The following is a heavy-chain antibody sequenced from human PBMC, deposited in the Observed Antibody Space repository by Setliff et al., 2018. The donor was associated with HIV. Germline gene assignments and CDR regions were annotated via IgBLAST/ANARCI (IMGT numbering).Heavy chain of an antibody. J-gene: IGHJ4*02. CDR2: IYYSGAT. D-gene: IGHD5-18*01. V-gene: IGHV4-39*01. CDR3: ARHGYSSDLRISYCDS. CDR1: GGSLRLSCAASGFIFSDY. Sequence: SETLSLTCTVSGGSLRLSCAASGFIFSDYFMDWVRQPPGKGLEWIGSIYYSGATYYKPSLKSRLTIAIDTSKNQFSLKLRSVTAADTAVYYCARHGYSSDLRISYCDSWGQGSLVTVSS.